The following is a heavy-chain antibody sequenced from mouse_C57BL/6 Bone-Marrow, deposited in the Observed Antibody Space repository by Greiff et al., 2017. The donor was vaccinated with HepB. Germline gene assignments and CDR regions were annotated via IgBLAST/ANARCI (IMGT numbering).Heavy chain of an antibody. CDR1: GFTFSDYY. J-gene: IGHJ3*01. CDR2: ISNGGGST. D-gene: IGHD2-4*01. V-gene: IGHV5-12*01. Sequence: EVKLMESGGGLVQPGGSLKLSCAASGFTFSDYYMYWVRQTPEKRLEWVAYISNGGGSTYYPDTVKGRFTLTRDTAKNTLYLQMSRLKSEDTAMYYCARQRYDYDGSWFAYWGQGTLVTVSA. CDR3: ARQRYDYDGSWFAY.